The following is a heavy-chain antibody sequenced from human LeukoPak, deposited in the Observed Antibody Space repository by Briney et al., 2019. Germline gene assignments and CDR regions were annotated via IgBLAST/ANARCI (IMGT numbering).Heavy chain of an antibody. CDR3: AITYDFLNWFDP. D-gene: IGHD3-3*01. J-gene: IGHJ5*02. Sequence: ASVKVSCKASGYTFTGYYMHWVRQAPGQGLEWMGWINPNSGGTNYAQKFQGRVTMTRDTSISTAYMELSRLRSDDAAVYYCAITYDFLNWFDPWGQGTLVTVSS. V-gene: IGHV1-2*02. CDR1: GYTFTGYY. CDR2: INPNSGGT.